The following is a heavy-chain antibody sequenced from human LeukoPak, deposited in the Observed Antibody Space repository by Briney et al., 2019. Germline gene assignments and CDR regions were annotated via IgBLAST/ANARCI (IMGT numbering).Heavy chain of an antibody. V-gene: IGHV3-7*01. CDR3: ARDRYGDYGFDY. J-gene: IGHJ4*02. Sequence: PGRSLRLSCAASGFTFSTYWMSWVRRAPEKGLEWVANIKRDGSEKYYVDSVKGRFTISRDNAVNSLYLQMNSLRAEDTAIYYCARDRYGDYGFDYWGQGTLVTVSS. CDR2: IKRDGSEK. D-gene: IGHD4-17*01. CDR1: GFTFSTYW.